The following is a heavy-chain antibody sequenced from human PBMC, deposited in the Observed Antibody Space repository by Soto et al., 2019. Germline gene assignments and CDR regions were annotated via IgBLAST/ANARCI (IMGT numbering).Heavy chain of an antibody. CDR1: GYTFTSYG. Sequence: QVQLVQSGAEVKKPGASVKVSCKASGYTFTSYGISWVRQDPGQGLEWMGWISAYNGNTNYAQKLQGRVTMTTDTSTSTAYMELRSLRSDETAVYYCARGSGGDSSSWFEVYDGEGPSDYWGQGTLVTVSS. D-gene: IGHD6-13*01. J-gene: IGHJ4*02. CDR3: ARGSGGDSSSWFEVYDGEGPSDY. CDR2: ISAYNGNT. V-gene: IGHV1-18*04.